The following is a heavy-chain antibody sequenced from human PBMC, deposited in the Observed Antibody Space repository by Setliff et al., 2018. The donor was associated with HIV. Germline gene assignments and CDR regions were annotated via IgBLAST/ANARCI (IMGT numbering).Heavy chain of an antibody. J-gene: IGHJ6*02. CDR2: MHHSGGT. D-gene: IGHD5-18*01. CDR1: GYSISTGYN. Sequence: SETLSLTCTVSGYSISTGYNWGCIRQPPGKGLEWIGSMHHSGGTYYNPSLKTRVTISLDTSKNQFSLNLSSVTAADTAVYYCAREKRQIWSTDYYYHYGLDVWGQGITVTVS. V-gene: IGHV4-38-2*02. CDR3: AREKRQIWSTDYYYHYGLDV.